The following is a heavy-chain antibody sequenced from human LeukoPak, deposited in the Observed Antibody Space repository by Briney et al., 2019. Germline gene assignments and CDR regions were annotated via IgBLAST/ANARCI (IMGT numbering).Heavy chain of an antibody. CDR1: GYTFTSYG. D-gene: IGHD6-19*01. J-gene: IGHJ6*02. V-gene: IGHV1-18*01. CDR2: ISAYNGNT. CDR3: ARDGQLIAVAGTPPYYYYGKDV. Sequence: ASVTVSCKASGYTFTSYGISWVRQAPGQGLEWMGWISAYNGNTNYAQKLQSRVTMTTDTSTSTAYMELRSLRSDDTAVYYCARDGQLIAVAGTPPYYYYGKDVWGQGTTVTVSS.